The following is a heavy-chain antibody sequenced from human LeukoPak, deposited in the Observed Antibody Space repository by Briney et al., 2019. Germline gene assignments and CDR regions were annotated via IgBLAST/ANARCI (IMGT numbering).Heavy chain of an antibody. Sequence: GASVKVSCTASGYTFTSYGISWVRQAPGQGLEWMGWISAYNGNTNYAQKLQGRVTMTTDTSTSTDYMELRSLRSDDTAVYYCARDFEGWFGQGSRKFVYYYYMDVWGKGTTVTISS. J-gene: IGHJ6*03. D-gene: IGHD3-10*01. CDR3: ARDFEGWFGQGSRKFVYYYYMDV. CDR1: GYTFTSYG. CDR2: ISAYNGNT. V-gene: IGHV1-18*01.